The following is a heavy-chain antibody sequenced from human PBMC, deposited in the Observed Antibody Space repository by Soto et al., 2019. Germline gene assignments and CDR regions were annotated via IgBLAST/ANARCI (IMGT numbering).Heavy chain of an antibody. CDR2: IYYSGST. J-gene: IGHJ4*02. D-gene: IGHD6-19*01. CDR1: GGSISSGGYY. Sequence: QVQLQESGPGLVKPSQTLSLTCTVSGGSISSGGYYWSWIRQHPGKGLEWIGYIYYSGSTYYNPSLKRRITISVDTSKYQFSLKPSSVTAADTAVYYCASGPSSGWPFDSWGQGTLVTVSS. V-gene: IGHV4-31*03. CDR3: ASGPSSGWPFDS.